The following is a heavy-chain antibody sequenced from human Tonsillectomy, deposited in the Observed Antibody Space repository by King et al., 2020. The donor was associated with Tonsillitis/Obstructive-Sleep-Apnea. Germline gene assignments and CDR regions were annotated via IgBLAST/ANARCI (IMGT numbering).Heavy chain of an antibody. CDR2: IWYDGSNK. Sequence: VQLVESGGGVVQPGRSLRLSCTASGFNFRTYGMHWVRQAPGKGLEWVAVIWYDGSNKYYADSAKGRFTISRDNSRNTLYLQMNSLRAEDTAVYFCARGSKVVLTATAYHFDYWGQGTLVTVSS. CDR3: ARGSKVVLTATAYHFDY. V-gene: IGHV3-33*01. CDR1: GFNFRTYG. D-gene: IGHD2-21*02. J-gene: IGHJ4*02.